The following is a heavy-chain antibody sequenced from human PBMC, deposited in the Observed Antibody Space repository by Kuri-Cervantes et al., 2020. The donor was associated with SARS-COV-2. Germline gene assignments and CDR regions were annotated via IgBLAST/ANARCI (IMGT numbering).Heavy chain of an antibody. D-gene: IGHD2-21*01. V-gene: IGHV1-18*04. CDR3: ARVPLAYCGGDCFDY. J-gene: IGHJ4*02. CDR2: MNPNSGNT. CDR1: GYTFTGYY. Sequence: ASVKVSCKASGYTFTGYYMHWVRQAPGQGLEWMGWMNPNSGNTGYAQKLQGRVTMTTDTSTSTAYMELRSLRSDDTAVYYCARVPLAYCGGDCFDYWGQGTLVTVSS.